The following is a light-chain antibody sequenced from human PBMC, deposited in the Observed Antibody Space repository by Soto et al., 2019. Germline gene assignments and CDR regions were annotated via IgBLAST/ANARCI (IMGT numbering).Light chain of an antibody. J-gene: IGKJ4*02. CDR2: KPA. CDR1: QDIYNW. V-gene: IGKV1-5*03. CDR3: QQYSIFPIT. Sequence: DIQMTQSPSTLSASVGDRVTITCRASQDIYNWLAWYQQKPGRAPRLLIYKPAGLESGVPSRFSGSGSGTEYTLTIRSLQPDDFATYHCQQYSIFPITVGGGPKLDIK.